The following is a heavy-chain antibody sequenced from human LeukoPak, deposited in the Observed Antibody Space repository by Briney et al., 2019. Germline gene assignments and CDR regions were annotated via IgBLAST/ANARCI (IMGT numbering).Heavy chain of an antibody. V-gene: IGHV4-34*01. CDR2: INHGGST. D-gene: IGHD6-13*01. J-gene: IGHJ5*02. CDR1: GGSFSGYY. Sequence: SETLSLTCGVYGGSFSGYYWSWIRQSPGKGLEWIGEINHGGSTNYTPSLKSRVTISVDTSKNQFSLKLSSVTAADAAVYYCARGGYSNGWYTWFDPWGQGTLVTVSS. CDR3: ARGGYSNGWYTWFDP.